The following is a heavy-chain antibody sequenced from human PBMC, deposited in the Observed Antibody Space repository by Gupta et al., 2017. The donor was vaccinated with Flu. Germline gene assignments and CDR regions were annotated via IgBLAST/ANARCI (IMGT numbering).Heavy chain of an antibody. CDR3: ARQTMSSSSWYGY. CDR2: VSPADSDA. D-gene: IGHD6-13*01. CDR1: GYNFANYW. J-gene: IGHJ4*02. Sequence: EVQLVQPGEEVKKPGESLNLSWPASGYNFANYWIGWVRQMPGKGLEWMGIVSPADSDARYSTSSPGQVTISVDKSSNTAYLQWDSLKASDSGTYFCARQTMSSSSWYGYWGRGTQVTVYS. V-gene: IGHV5-51*01.